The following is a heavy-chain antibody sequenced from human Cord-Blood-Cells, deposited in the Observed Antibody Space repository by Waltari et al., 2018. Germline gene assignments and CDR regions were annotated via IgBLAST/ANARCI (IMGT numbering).Heavy chain of an antibody. D-gene: IGHD6-13*01. CDR1: GGTFSSHS. V-gene: IGHV1-69*09. CDR2: IIPILGIA. J-gene: IGHJ4*02. CDR3: ARGSSGIAAAGTDY. Sequence: QVQLVQSGAEVKKPWSSVKVSCKASGGTFSSHSISWVRQAPGQGLEWNGRIIPILGIANYAQKCQGRVTITADKSTSTAYMELSSLRSEDTAVYYCARGSSGIAAAGTDYWGQGTLVTVSS.